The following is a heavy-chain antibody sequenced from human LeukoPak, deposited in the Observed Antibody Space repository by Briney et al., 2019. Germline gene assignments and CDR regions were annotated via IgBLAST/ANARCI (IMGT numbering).Heavy chain of an antibody. CDR3: ARAYPATFDY. CDR1: GFTFSSYE. V-gene: IGHV3-48*03. D-gene: IGHD2-2*02. J-gene: IGHJ4*02. CDR2: ISSSGSTI. Sequence: GGSLRLSCAASGFTFSSYEMNWVRQASGKGLEWVSYISSSGSTIYYADSVKGRFTISRDNAKNSLYLQMNSLRAEDTAVYYCARAYPATFDYWGQGTLVTVSS.